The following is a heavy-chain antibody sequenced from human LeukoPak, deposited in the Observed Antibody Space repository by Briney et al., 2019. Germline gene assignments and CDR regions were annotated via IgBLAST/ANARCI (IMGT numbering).Heavy chain of an antibody. J-gene: IGHJ4*02. Sequence: GESLRISCKGSGYSFTSYWISWVRQVPGKGLEWMGRIDPSDSYTNYGPSFQGHVTISADKSISTAYLQLSSLKASDTAMYYCARRATMVRGVGPTLDYWGQGTLVTVSS. V-gene: IGHV5-10-1*01. D-gene: IGHD3-10*01. CDR1: GYSFTSYW. CDR2: IDPSDSYT. CDR3: ARRATMVRGVGPTLDY.